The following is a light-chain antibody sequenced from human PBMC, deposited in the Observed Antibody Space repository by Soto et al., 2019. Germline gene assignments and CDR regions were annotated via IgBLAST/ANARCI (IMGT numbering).Light chain of an antibody. Sequence: DIVMTQSLDSLAVSLGERATINCKSSQSVFYSSNSKNYLAWYQQKAGQPPKLLIYWASTRESGVPDQFSGSGSGTDFTLTISSLQAEDVAVYYCQQYLSTPWTFGQGTKVDIK. CDR1: QSVFYSSNSKNY. V-gene: IGKV4-1*01. CDR3: QQYLSTPWT. CDR2: WAS. J-gene: IGKJ1*01.